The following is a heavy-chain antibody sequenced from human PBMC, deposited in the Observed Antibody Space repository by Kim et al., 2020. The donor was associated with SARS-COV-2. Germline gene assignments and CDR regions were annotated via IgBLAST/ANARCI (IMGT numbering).Heavy chain of an antibody. V-gene: IGHV3-23*01. D-gene: IGHD7-27*01. J-gene: IGHJ4*02. CDR3: AKESGNWGRHFDY. CDR1: GFTFSSYA. Sequence: GGSLRLSCAASGFTFSSYAMSWVRQAPGKGLEWVSSNSAGGLGAYYTDSVKGRFTIFRDNTKNTLHLHMKSLRAEDTAVYFCAKESGNWGRHFDYWGQGT. CDR2: NSAGGLGA.